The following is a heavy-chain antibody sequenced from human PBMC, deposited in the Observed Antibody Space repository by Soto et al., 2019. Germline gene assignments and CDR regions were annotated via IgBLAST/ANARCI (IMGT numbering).Heavy chain of an antibody. CDR3: ARLNVEGSHRVDY. V-gene: IGHV4-34*01. D-gene: IGHD2-15*01. Sequence: SETLSLTCEVYGGSFSRYYSSWMRQPPGKGLEWIGEINHSGSSNYNTSRVTISVNSSKSQFSLKVHSVTAADTAVYYCARLNVEGSHRVDYWGQGILVTVSS. J-gene: IGHJ4*02. CDR1: GGSFSRYY. CDR2: INHSGSS.